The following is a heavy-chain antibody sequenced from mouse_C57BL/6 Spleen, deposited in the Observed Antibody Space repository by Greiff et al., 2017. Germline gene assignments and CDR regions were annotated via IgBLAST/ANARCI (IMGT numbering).Heavy chain of an antibody. CDR1: GYAFSSSW. D-gene: IGHD2-5*01. V-gene: IGHV1-82*01. CDR2: IYPGDGDT. J-gene: IGHJ4*01. CDR3: ARHSNYDAMDY. Sequence: VQLQQSGPELVKPGASVKLSCKASGYAFSSSWMNWVKQRPGKGLEWIGRIYPGDGDTNYNEKFKGKATLTADKSSSTAYMKLSSLTSEDSAVYFCARHSNYDAMDYWGQGTSVTVSS.